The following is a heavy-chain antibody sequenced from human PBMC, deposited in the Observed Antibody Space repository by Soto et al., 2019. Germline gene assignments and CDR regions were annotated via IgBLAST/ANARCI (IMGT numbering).Heavy chain of an antibody. D-gene: IGHD6-19*01. CDR1: RGTFSSYS. Sequence: GASVKVSCKASRGTFSSYSISWVRQAPGQGLEWMGRIIPILGIANYAQKFQGRVTITADKSTSTAYMELSSLRSEDTAVYYCASSKTRGGAVAGIQWHYFDYWGQGTLVTVSS. J-gene: IGHJ4*02. V-gene: IGHV1-69*02. CDR3: ASSKTRGGAVAGIQWHYFDY. CDR2: IIPILGIA.